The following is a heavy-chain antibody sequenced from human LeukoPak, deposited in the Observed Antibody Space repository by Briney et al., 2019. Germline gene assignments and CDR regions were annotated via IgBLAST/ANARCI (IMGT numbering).Heavy chain of an antibody. Sequence: GGSLRLSCAASGFTFSSYSMTWVRQAPGKGLEWVSSISSSSSYIYYADSVKGRFTISRDNAKNSLYLQMNSLRAEDTAVYYCAREYCSSTSCYWPGGYYYYGMDVWGQGTTVTVSS. CDR2: ISSSSSYI. V-gene: IGHV3-21*01. CDR3: AREYCSSTSCYWPGGYYYYGMDV. CDR1: GFTFSSYS. D-gene: IGHD2-2*01. J-gene: IGHJ6*02.